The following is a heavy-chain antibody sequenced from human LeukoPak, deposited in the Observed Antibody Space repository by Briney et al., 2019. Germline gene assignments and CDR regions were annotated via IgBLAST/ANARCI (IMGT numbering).Heavy chain of an antibody. CDR3: ARDGRRSLTVTPFDY. J-gene: IGHJ4*02. CDR2: IYYSGST. CDR1: GGSISSGDYY. D-gene: IGHD4-17*01. V-gene: IGHV4-30-4*01. Sequence: SETLSLTYTVSGGSISSGDYYWSWIRQPPGKGLEWIGYIYYSGSTYYNPSLKSRVTISVDTSKNQFSLKLSSVTAADTAVYYCARDGRRSLTVTPFDYWGQGTLVTVSS.